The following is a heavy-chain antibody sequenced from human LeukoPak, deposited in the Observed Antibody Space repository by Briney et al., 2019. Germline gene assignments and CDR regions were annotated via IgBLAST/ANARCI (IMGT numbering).Heavy chain of an antibody. CDR2: INPNSGGT. D-gene: IGHD3-10*01. CDR1: GYTFTGHY. Sequence: LAASVKVSCKASGYTFTGHYMHWVRQAPGQGLEWMGWINPNSGGTNYAQKFQGRVTMTRDTSISTAYMELSRLRSDDTAVYYCARVSSGSGSLDYWGQGTLVTVSS. CDR3: ARVSSGSGSLDY. J-gene: IGHJ4*02. V-gene: IGHV1-2*03.